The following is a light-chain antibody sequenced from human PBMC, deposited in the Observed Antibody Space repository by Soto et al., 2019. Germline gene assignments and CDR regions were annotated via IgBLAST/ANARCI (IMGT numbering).Light chain of an antibody. V-gene: IGKV2-30*01. CDR3: MEGTPS. CDR1: QSLIYSNGKTS. Sequence: VLTQSPLSLPVTLGQTASSSCRSSQSLIYSNGKTSLNWYQQRPGQVPRRIIYQVSNRDSGVPDRFSGSGSGSGTVFTLKLSRVEAEDVGVYYCMEGTPSFGQGTKVE. J-gene: IGKJ1*01. CDR2: QVS.